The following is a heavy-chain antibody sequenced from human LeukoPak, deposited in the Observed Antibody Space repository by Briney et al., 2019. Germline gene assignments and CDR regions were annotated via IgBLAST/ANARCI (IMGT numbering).Heavy chain of an antibody. V-gene: IGHV1-8*03. CDR2: MNPNSGNT. Sequence: ASVKVSCKASGYTFTSYDINWVRQAPGQGLEWMGWMNPNSGNTGYAQKFQGRVTITRNTSISTAYMELCSLRSEDTAVYYCARNSGSSTNAFDIWGQGTMVTVSS. CDR1: GYTFTSYD. D-gene: IGHD1-26*01. CDR3: ARNSGSSTNAFDI. J-gene: IGHJ3*02.